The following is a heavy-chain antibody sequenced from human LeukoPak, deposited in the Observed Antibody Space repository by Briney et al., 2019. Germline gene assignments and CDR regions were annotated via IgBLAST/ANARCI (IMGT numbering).Heavy chain of an antibody. CDR1: GGSISSSSYY. V-gene: IGHV4-39*01. Sequence: PSETLSLTCTVSGGSISSSSYYWGWIRQPPGKGLEWIGSIYYSGSTYYNPSLKSRVTISVDTSKNQFSLKLSSVTAADTAVYYCARHFVPVPEARPNWFDPWGQGTLVTVSS. J-gene: IGHJ5*02. CDR3: ARHFVPVPEARPNWFDP. D-gene: IGHD6-6*01. CDR2: IYYSGST.